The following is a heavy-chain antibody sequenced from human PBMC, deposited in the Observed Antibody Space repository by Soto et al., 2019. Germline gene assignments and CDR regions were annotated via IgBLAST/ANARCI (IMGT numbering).Heavy chain of an antibody. CDR1: GFTFSSYA. CDR3: AKPSSADYGDYYYYYYMDV. D-gene: IGHD4-17*01. CDR2: ISGSGGST. Sequence: GGSLRLSCAASGFTFSSYAMSWVRQAPGKGLEWVSAISGSGGSTYYADSVKGRFTISRDNSKNTLYLQMNSLSAEDTAVYYCAKPSSADYGDYYYYYYMDVWGKGTTVTVSS. V-gene: IGHV3-23*01. J-gene: IGHJ6*03.